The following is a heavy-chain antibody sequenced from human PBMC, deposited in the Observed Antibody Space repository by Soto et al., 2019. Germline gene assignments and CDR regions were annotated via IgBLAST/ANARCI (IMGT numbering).Heavy chain of an antibody. CDR3: ARDHIVVVPAAPPKTTRPSARTTGGYYYYYMDV. D-gene: IGHD2-2*01. J-gene: IGHJ6*03. Sequence: SQTLSLTCAISGDSVSSNSAAWNWIRQSPSRGLEWLGRTYYRSKWYNDYAVSVKSRITINPDTSKNQFSLQLNSVTPEDTAVYYCARDHIVVVPAAPPKTTRPSARTTGGYYYYYMDVWGKGTTVTVSS. CDR1: GDSVSSNSAA. V-gene: IGHV6-1*01. CDR2: TYYRSKWYN.